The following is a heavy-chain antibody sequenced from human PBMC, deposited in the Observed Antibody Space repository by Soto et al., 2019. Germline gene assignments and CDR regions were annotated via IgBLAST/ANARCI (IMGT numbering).Heavy chain of an antibody. V-gene: IGHV1-3*01. Sequence: GASVKVSCKASGYTFTSYAMHWVRQAPGQRLEWMGWINAYNGNTNYSQKLQGRVTMTTDTSTSTAYMELRSLRSDDTAVYYCTRSYSSSWRKLDYWGQGTLVTVSS. CDR2: INAYNGNT. CDR3: TRSYSSSWRKLDY. J-gene: IGHJ4*02. D-gene: IGHD6-13*01. CDR1: GYTFTSYA.